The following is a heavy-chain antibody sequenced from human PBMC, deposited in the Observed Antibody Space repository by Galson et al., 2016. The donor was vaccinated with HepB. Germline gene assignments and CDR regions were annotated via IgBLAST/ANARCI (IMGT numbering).Heavy chain of an antibody. CDR2: IIPIFGTT. J-gene: IGHJ6*02. V-gene: IGHV1-69*13. D-gene: IGHD4-11*01. CDR3: ARGQYTVYSNYVYYYGIDV. CDR1: GGTFNFYA. Sequence: SVKVSCKASGGTFNFYAISWVRQAPGQGLEWMGGIIPIFGTTNYTQKVQGRVTFSADESTGTAYMDLSVLRSEDTAVYYCARGQYTVYSNYVYYYGIDVWGQGAAVTVSS.